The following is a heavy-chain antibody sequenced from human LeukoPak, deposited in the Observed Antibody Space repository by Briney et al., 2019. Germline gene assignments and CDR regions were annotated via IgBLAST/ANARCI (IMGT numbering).Heavy chain of an antibody. V-gene: IGHV3-48*02. CDR1: GFTFSSYN. D-gene: IGHD3-10*01. J-gene: IGHJ4*02. CDR2: ISRSGSSI. Sequence: GGSLRLSCAASGFTFSSYNINWVRQAPGKGLEWVSYISRSGSSICYADSVKGRFTISRDSAKNSVYLQMNSLSDEDTAVYRCARDFGDHGEFFDCWGQGTLVTV. CDR3: ARDFGDHGEFFDC.